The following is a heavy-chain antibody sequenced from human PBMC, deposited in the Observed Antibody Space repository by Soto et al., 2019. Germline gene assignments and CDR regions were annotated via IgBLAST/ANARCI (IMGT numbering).Heavy chain of an antibody. J-gene: IGHJ5*02. Sequence: QLQLQESGSGLVKPSQTLSLTCAVSGGSISSGSYSWGWIRQPPGKGLEWIGYIYHSGNTYYNPSVKSRVTISVDRSKNQFSLKLSSVTAADTAVYYCASVPDRWGQGTLVTVSS. CDR1: GGSISSGSYS. CDR3: ASVPDR. CDR2: IYHSGNT. V-gene: IGHV4-30-2*01. D-gene: IGHD2-2*01.